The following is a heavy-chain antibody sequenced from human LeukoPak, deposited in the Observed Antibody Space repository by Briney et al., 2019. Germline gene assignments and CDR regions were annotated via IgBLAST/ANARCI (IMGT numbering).Heavy chain of an antibody. CDR2: ISSSSSYI. Sequence: GGSLRLSCAASGFTFSTYAINWVRQAPGKGLEWVSSISSSSSYIYYADSVKGRFTISRDNAKNSLYLQMNSLRAEDTAVYYCARRKVGANDCWGQGTLVTVSS. J-gene: IGHJ4*02. D-gene: IGHD1-26*01. CDR1: GFTFSTYA. V-gene: IGHV3-21*01. CDR3: ARRKVGANDC.